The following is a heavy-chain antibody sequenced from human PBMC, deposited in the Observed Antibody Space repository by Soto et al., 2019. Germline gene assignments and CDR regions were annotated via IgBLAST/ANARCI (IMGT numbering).Heavy chain of an antibody. CDR1: GFTVGNNY. V-gene: IGHV3-53*01. D-gene: IGHD4-4*01. J-gene: IGHJ6*02. CDR3: TTSPSVGV. Sequence: EVHLVESGGGLIQPGGSLRLSCAASGFTVGNNYMNWVRQAPGKGLEWVSLMYSGGGTYYADSVKGRFAMSRDSSKNTLYLQLNSLRAEDTAMYYCTTSPSVGVGVQGTTVTVSS. CDR2: MYSGGGT.